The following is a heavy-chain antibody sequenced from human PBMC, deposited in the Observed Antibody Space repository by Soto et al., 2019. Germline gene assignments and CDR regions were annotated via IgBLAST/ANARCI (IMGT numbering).Heavy chain of an antibody. CDR2: MYYSGST. CDR3: ARGYYDSSGYYP. V-gene: IGHV4-61*03. CDR1: SGGVG. Sequence: SGGVGGRWIRQPPGKGLEWIGHMYYSGSTKYNPSLKSRVTISIDTSRNHFSLKLTSVTAADTALYYCARGYYDSSGYYPWGQGTLVTVS. J-gene: IGHJ5*02. D-gene: IGHD3-22*01.